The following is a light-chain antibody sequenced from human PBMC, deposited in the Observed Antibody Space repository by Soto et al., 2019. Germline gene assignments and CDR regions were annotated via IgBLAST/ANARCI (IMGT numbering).Light chain of an antibody. V-gene: IGLV2-14*01. CDR3: SSYTSSSTPHVV. J-gene: IGLJ2*01. Sequence: QAVVTQPASVSGSPGQSITISCTGTSSDVGGYNYVSWYQQHPGKAPKLMIYEVSNRPSGVSNRFSGSKSGNTASLTISGHQAEDEADYYCSSYTSSSTPHVVFGGGTKLTVL. CDR1: SSDVGGYNY. CDR2: EVS.